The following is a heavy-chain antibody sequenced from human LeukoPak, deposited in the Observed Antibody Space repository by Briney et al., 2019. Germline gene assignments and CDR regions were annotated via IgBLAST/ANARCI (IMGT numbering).Heavy chain of an antibody. J-gene: IGHJ4*02. Sequence: SETLSLTCTVSGGSISSNYWSWIRQPPGKGLEWIGYIYYSGTTNYNPSLKSRVTISVDTSKTQFSLKLSSVSAADTAVYYCARPIYDYYFDYWGQGTLVTVSS. CDR3: ARPIYDYYFDY. V-gene: IGHV4-59*08. D-gene: IGHD3-16*01. CDR1: GGSISSNY. CDR2: IYYSGTT.